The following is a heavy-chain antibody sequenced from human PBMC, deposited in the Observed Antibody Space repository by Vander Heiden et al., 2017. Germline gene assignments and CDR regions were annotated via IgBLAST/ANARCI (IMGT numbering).Heavy chain of an antibody. V-gene: IGHV3-33*01. CDR2: KWYDGSNK. D-gene: IGHD2-21*01. CDR1: GFTFSRYG. Sequence: QVQLVESGGGVVQPGRSLRLSCAASGFTFSRYGLHWVRQAPGKGLEWVAVKWYDGSNKYYADSVKGRFTITRDNSKNTLYLQMNSLGAEDTAVYYCARDLAGSYSTCAYWGQGTLVTVSS. CDR3: ARDLAGSYSTCAY. J-gene: IGHJ4*02.